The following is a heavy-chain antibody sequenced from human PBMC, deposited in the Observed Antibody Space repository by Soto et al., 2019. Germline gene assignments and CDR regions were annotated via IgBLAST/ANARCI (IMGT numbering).Heavy chain of an antibody. CDR3: ARHGVDFWSGYYTENWFDP. CDR2: IYYSGST. D-gene: IGHD3-3*01. V-gene: IGHV4-39*01. Sequence: SETLSLTCTVSGGSISSSSYYWGWIRQPPGKGLEWIGSIYYSGSTYYNPSLKSRVTISIDTSKNQFSLKLSSVTAADTAVYYCARHGVDFWSGYYTENWFDPWGQGTLVTVSS. CDR1: GGSISSSSYY. J-gene: IGHJ5*02.